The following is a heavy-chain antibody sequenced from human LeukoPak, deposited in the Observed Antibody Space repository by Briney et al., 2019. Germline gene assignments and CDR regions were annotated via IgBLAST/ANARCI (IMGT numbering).Heavy chain of an antibody. CDR3: ARGPRYYGSGSYYFDY. CDR1: GYTLTTNP. CDR2: INTNTGNP. D-gene: IGHD3-10*01. Sequence: ASVKVSCKASGYTLTTNPMNWVRQAPGQGLEWMGWINTNTGNPTYVQGFTGRFVFSLDTSVSTAFLQISSLKAEDTAVYYCARGPRYYGSGSYYFDYWGQGTLVTVSS. V-gene: IGHV7-4-1*02. J-gene: IGHJ4*02.